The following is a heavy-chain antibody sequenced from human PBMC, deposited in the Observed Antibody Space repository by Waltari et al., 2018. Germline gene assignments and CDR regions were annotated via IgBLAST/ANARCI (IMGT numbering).Heavy chain of an antibody. V-gene: IGHV4-34*01. CDR1: GGSFSEYY. CDR2: INHSGSI. D-gene: IGHD6-13*01. J-gene: IGHJ5*02. CDR3: ARGARGKYSSSWYAGFDP. Sequence: QVQLQQWGAGLLKPSETLSLTCAVYGGSFSEYYWSWIRQPPGKGLEWIGEINHSGSINYNPSLKSRVTLSVDTSNNYISLRLSSVTAADTAVYYCARGARGKYSSSWYAGFDPWGQGTLVTVSS.